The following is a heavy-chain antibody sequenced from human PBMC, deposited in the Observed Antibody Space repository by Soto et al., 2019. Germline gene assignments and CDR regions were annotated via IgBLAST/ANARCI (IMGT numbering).Heavy chain of an antibody. CDR2: TYYRSKWYN. Sequence: SQTLSLTCAISGDSVSSNGASWTWIRQSPSRGLEWLGRTYYRSKWYNDYAVSVKSRITISPDTSKSQFSLQLSYVTPDDTAVYYCVRGTGWNWFDPWGQGTLVTVSS. V-gene: IGHV6-1*01. D-gene: IGHD6-19*01. CDR3: VRGTGWNWFDP. CDR1: GDSVSSNGAS. J-gene: IGHJ5*02.